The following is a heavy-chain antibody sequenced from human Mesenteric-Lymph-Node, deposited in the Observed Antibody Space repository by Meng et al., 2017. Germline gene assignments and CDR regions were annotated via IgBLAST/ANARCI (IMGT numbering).Heavy chain of an antibody. V-gene: IGHV3-23*01. CDR1: GFTFSSYA. J-gene: IGHJ4*02. Sequence: GESLKISCAASGFTFSSYAMSWVRQAPGKGLEWVSAISGSGGSTYYPVSVKGRFTISRDNSKNTLYLQMNSLSAEDTAVYDGAKDGLFDYHGSGRYYRAPYWGQGTLVTVSS. CDR2: ISGSGGST. CDR3: AKDGLFDYHGSGRYYRAPY. D-gene: IGHD3-10*01.